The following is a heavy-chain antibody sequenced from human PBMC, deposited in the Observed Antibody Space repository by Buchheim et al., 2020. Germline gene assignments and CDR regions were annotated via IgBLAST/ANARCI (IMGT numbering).Heavy chain of an antibody. CDR3: AKVLTRGYSYGVLYYYYGMDV. CDR2: ISGSGGST. Sequence: EVQLLESGGGLVQPGGSLRLSCAASGFTFSSYAMSWVRQAPGKGLEWVSAISGSGGSTYYADSVKGRFTISRDNSKNTLYLQMNSLRAEDTAVYYCAKVLTRGYSYGVLYYYYGMDVWGQGTT. D-gene: IGHD5-18*01. CDR1: GFTFSSYA. J-gene: IGHJ6*02. V-gene: IGHV3-23*01.